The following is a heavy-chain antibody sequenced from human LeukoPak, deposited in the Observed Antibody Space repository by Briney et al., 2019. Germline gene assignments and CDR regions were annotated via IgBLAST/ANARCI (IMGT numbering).Heavy chain of an antibody. Sequence: GGSLSLPRAASGFTVSSNYLNWVRQAPGQGLEWVSVINSGGSTHYADSVKGGFTISRDNSKNTLYLQMNRLRAEDTAVYYCARDLYYYGSGRYNFLYYWGHRITVTVSS. CDR3: ARDLYYYGSGRYNFLYY. D-gene: IGHD3-10*01. V-gene: IGHV3-53*01. CDR2: INSGGST. CDR1: GFTVSSNY. J-gene: IGHJ6*02.